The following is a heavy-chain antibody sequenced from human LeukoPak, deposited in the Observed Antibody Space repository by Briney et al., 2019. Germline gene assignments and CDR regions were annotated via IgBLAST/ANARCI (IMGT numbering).Heavy chain of an antibody. D-gene: IGHD5-24*01. J-gene: IGHJ4*02. CDR2: ISSSSSYI. Sequence: GGSLRLSCAASGFTFSSYSMNWVRQAPGKGLEWVSSISSSSSYIYYADSVKGRFTISRDNAKNSLYLQMNSLRAEDTAVYYCARVEEVATTLPGYWGQGTLVTVSS. V-gene: IGHV3-21*01. CDR1: GFTFSSYS. CDR3: ARVEEVATTLPGY.